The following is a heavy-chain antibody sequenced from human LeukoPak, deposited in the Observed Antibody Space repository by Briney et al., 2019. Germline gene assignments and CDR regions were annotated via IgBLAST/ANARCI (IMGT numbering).Heavy chain of an antibody. J-gene: IGHJ4*02. V-gene: IGHV4-34*01. Sequence: SETLSLTCAVYGGSFSGYYWTWIRQPPGKGLEWIGEINHSGSTNYNPSLKSRVTISVDTSKSQFSLKLSSVTAADTAVYYCARAAGSSGWYGEFDYWGQGTLVTVSS. CDR2: INHSGST. CDR3: ARAAGSSGWYGEFDY. D-gene: IGHD6-19*01. CDR1: GGSFSGYY.